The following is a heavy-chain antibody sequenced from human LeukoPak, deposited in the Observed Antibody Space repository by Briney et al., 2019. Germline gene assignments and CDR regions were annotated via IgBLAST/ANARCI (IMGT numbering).Heavy chain of an antibody. CDR3: ARSYYYGSGSYGLDY. D-gene: IGHD3-10*01. Sequence: SETLSLTCTVSGGSISSYYWSWIRQPPGKGLEWIWYIYYSGSTNYNPSLKSRVTISVDTSKNQFSLKLSSVTAADTAVYYCARSYYYGSGSYGLDYWGQGTLVTVSS. J-gene: IGHJ4*02. CDR2: IYYSGST. CDR1: GGSISSYY. V-gene: IGHV4-59*01.